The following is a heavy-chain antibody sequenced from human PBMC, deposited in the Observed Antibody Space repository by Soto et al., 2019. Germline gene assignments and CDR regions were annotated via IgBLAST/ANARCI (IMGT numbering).Heavy chain of an antibody. Sequence: EVQLVESGGDLVQPGGSLRLSCAASGFTFSSSWMHWVRQTPGKGLVWVSRINSDGSGTVYADSVKGRFTISTDIAKNTLYLHMNSLKAEDTAVYYCATAVEGYFASWGPGTLVTVSS. CDR1: GFTFSSSW. CDR3: ATAVEGYFAS. CDR2: INSDGSGT. D-gene: IGHD3-3*01. V-gene: IGHV3-74*01. J-gene: IGHJ4*02.